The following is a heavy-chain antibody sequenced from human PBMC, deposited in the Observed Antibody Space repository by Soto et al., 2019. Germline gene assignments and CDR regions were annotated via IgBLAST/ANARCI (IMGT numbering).Heavy chain of an antibody. Sequence: SETLSLTCAVSSGSISSSSWYSWVRQPPGKGLEWIGEIHHSGTTYCNPALESRLSISLDAPRNQFSLRLSSVTAADTAVYYCAGQGDRPYTWTYWGQGTLVTVSS. CDR2: IHHSGTT. J-gene: IGHJ4*02. V-gene: IGHV4-4*02. CDR1: SGSISSSSW. CDR3: AGQGDRPYTWTY. D-gene: IGHD1-1*01.